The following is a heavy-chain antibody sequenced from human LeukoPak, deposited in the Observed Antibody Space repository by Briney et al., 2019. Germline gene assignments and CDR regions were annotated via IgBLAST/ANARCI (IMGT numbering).Heavy chain of an antibody. Sequence: SETLSLTCPVSGVSISSYYWRWIRPPPGKGLEWIGYIYYSGSTNYNPSLKSRVTISVDTSKNRSSLKLSSVTAADTAVYYCARVGTYGSGSYLSWLDYWGQGTLVTVSS. CDR2: IYYSGST. CDR1: GVSISSYY. D-gene: IGHD3-10*01. J-gene: IGHJ4*02. CDR3: ARVGTYGSGSYLSWLDY. V-gene: IGHV4-59*01.